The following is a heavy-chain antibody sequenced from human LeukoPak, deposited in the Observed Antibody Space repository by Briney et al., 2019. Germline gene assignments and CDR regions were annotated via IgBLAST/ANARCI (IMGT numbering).Heavy chain of an antibody. V-gene: IGHV1-18*04. J-gene: IGHJ6*03. CDR1: GYTFTGYY. Sequence: ASVKVSCKASGYTFTGYYMHWVRQAPGQGLEWMGWINPNSGNTNCAQKLQGRVTMTTDTSTSTAYMELRSLRSDDTAVYYCARGMGSSSWHKQPYYYYYMDVWGKGTTVTVSS. D-gene: IGHD6-13*01. CDR3: ARGMGSSSWHKQPYYYYYMDV. CDR2: INPNSGNT.